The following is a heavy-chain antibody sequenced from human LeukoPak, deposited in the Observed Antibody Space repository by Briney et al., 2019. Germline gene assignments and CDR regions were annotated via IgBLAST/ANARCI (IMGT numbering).Heavy chain of an antibody. V-gene: IGHV3-33*01. CDR2: IWYDGSNK. D-gene: IGHD6-19*01. CDR3: ARDDAGYSSGWYWVY. J-gene: IGHJ4*02. Sequence: GGSLRLSCAASGFTFSSYGMHWVRQAPGKGLEWVAVIWYDGSNKYYADSVKGRFTISRDNAKNSLYLQMNSLRAEDTAVYYCARDDAGYSSGWYWVYWGQGTLVTVSS. CDR1: GFTFSSYG.